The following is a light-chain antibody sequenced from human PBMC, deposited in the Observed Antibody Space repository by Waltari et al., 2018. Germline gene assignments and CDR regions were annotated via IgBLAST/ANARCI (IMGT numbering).Light chain of an antibody. CDR2: EVN. V-gene: IGLV2-8*01. CDR3: ASYAGGDTPYV. CDR1: SSDVVAYDY. J-gene: IGLJ1*01. Sequence: QSALSQPPSASGSPGQSVTISCTGSSSDVVAYDYVSWYQQRPGKAPKVLIYEVNKRPSGVPHRFSGSKSGATASLTVSWLQAEDEGDYYCASYAGGDTPYVFGTGTTVTV.